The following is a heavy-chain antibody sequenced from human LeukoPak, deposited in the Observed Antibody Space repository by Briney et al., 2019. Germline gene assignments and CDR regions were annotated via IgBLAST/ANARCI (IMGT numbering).Heavy chain of an antibody. CDR3: AKERPSRYCSSTSCRDY. J-gene: IGHJ4*02. V-gene: IGHV3-23*01. D-gene: IGHD2-2*01. CDR2: ISGSGGST. Sequence: PGGSLRLSCAASGFTFSSYSMNWVRQAPGKGLEWVSAISGSGGSTYYADSVKGRFTISRDNSKNTLHLQMNSLRAEDTAVYYCAKERPSRYCSSTSCRDYWGQGTLVTVSS. CDR1: GFTFSSYS.